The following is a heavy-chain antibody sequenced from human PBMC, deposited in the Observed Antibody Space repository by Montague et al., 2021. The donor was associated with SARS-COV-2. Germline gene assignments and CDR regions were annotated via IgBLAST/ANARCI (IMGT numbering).Heavy chain of an antibody. CDR3: ARGVVAAPPMVDY. J-gene: IGHJ4*02. V-gene: IGHV4-4*07. Sequence: SETLSLTCSVSGEPISGFFWNWIRQPAGKGLEWIGRIYASGGTDXNPSLESRVTMSVDTSKNQFSLKVNSVTAADTAMYYCARGVVAAPPMVDYWGRGTLVPVSS. D-gene: IGHD2-15*01. CDR1: GEPISGFF. CDR2: IYASGGT.